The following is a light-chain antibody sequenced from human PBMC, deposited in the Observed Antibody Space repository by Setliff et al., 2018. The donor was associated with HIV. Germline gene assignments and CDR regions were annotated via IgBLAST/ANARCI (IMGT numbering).Light chain of an antibody. Sequence: QSVLTQPRSVSGSPGQPVTISCTGTGSDVGGYNYVSWYQQHPGKAPKLIVSDVTKRPSGVPNRFSGSKSGNTASLTISGLQAEDEADYYCCSFANSYTSLYVFGTGTKVTVL. V-gene: IGLV2-11*02. CDR3: CSFANSYTSLYV. CDR1: GSDVGGYNY. CDR2: DVT. J-gene: IGLJ1*01.